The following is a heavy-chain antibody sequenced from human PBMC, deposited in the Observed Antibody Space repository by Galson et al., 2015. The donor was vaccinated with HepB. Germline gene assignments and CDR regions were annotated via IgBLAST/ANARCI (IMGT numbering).Heavy chain of an antibody. J-gene: IGHJ4*02. CDR2: IDESGATT. Sequence: SLRLSCAASGFTFSSYAMNWVRQAPGKGLEWVSSIDESGATTSYADSVKGRFTISRDNSKDTLFLQMNSLRAEDTAIYYCAKQMLGTPGWGQGTLVTVSS. CDR1: GFTFSSYA. D-gene: IGHD1/OR15-1a*01. V-gene: IGHV3-23*01. CDR3: AKQMLGTPG.